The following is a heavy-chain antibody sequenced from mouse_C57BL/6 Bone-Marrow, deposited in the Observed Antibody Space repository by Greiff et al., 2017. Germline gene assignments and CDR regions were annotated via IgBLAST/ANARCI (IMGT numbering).Heavy chain of an antibody. D-gene: IGHD1-1*01. J-gene: IGHJ2*01. V-gene: IGHV1-22*01. CDR3: ARGEPYYYGTDY. CDR1: GYTFTDYN. Sequence: DVQLQESGPELVKPGASVKMSCKASGYTFTDYNMHWVQQSHGKSLEWIGYINPNNGGTSYNQKFKGEATLTVNKSSSTAYMELRSLTSEESAVYYCARGEPYYYGTDYWGQGTTLTVSS. CDR2: INPNNGGT.